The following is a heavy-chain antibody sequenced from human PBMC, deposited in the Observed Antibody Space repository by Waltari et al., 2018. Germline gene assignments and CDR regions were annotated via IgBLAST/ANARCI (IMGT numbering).Heavy chain of an antibody. CDR1: GGPISSYY. D-gene: IGHD3-10*01. V-gene: IGHV4-59*01. J-gene: IGHJ4*02. CDR2: IYYSGST. Sequence: QVQLQESGPGLVKPSETLSLTCTVPGGPISSYYWSWIRQPPGKGLEWIWYIYYSGSTNYNPPLKSRVTISVDTSKNQFSLKLSSVTAADTAVYYWARGGRGGAYWGQGTLVTVSS. CDR3: ARGGRGGAY.